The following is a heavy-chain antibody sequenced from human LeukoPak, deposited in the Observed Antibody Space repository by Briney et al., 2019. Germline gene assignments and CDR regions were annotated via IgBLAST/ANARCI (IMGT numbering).Heavy chain of an antibody. CDR2: IYYSGST. V-gene: IGHV4-39*07. Sequence: KPSETLSLTCTVSGGSTTSSGNYWGWIRQPPGEGLEWIGSIYYSGSTYYNPSLKSRATISVDTSKNQFSLKLSSVTAADTAVYYCAREGGPYRPLDYSGQGTLVTVSS. CDR3: AREGGPYRPLDY. CDR1: GGSTTSSGNY. J-gene: IGHJ4*02.